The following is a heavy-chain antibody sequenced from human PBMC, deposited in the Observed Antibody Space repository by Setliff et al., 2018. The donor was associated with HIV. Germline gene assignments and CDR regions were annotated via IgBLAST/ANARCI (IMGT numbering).Heavy chain of an antibody. J-gene: IGHJ5*02. V-gene: IGHV3-30*04. Sequence: SLRLSCAASGLSVSRTYMNWVRQAPGKGLEWVAVISYDGSDKYYADSVKGRFTISRDNSKNTLYLQMNSLRTEDTAVYYCARGYCDTSGCLRGGDVSWGQGTLVTVSS. D-gene: IGHD3-22*01. CDR1: GLSVSRTY. CDR3: ARGYCDTSGCLRGGDVS. CDR2: ISYDGSDK.